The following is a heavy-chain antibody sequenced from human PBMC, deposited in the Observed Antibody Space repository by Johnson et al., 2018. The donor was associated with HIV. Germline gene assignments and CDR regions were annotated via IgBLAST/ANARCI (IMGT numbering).Heavy chain of an antibody. Sequence: QVQLVESGGGVVQPGGSLRLSCAASGFSFSTYDLHWVRQAPGKGLEWVTFIQYDGSKKNYAVSVKGRFTISRDNSKNTLYLQLNSLRTEDTAVYYCAKHMWGFRCTGYDRDVFDVWGQGTMVTVSS. CDR1: GFSFSTYD. V-gene: IGHV3-30*02. D-gene: IGHD2-8*02. CDR2: IQYDGSKK. CDR3: AKHMWGFRCTGYDRDVFDV. J-gene: IGHJ3*01.